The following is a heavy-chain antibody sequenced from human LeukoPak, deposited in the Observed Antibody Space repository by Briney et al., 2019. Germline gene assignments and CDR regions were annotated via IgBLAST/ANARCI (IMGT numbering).Heavy chain of an antibody. D-gene: IGHD4-17*01. Sequence: ASVKVSSKASGYTFTAYYMHWVRQAPGQGLEWMGWINPNSGGTHYVQKFQGRVTMTRDTSISTAYMELSRLTSDGTAVYYCARRGHGDLDYGGQGTLVTVSS. CDR2: INPNSGGT. J-gene: IGHJ4*02. CDR3: ARRGHGDLDY. CDR1: GYTFTAYY. V-gene: IGHV1-2*02.